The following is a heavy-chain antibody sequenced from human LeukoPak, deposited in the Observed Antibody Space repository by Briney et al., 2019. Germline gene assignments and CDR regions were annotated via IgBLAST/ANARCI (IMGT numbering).Heavy chain of an antibody. CDR2: ISGSGGST. J-gene: IGHJ4*02. D-gene: IGHD3-3*01. CDR1: GFTVTSNY. CDR3: AKEYYDFWSGYPHDY. Sequence: PGGSLRLSYAASGFTVTSNYMTWVRQAPGKGLEWVSAISGSGGSTYYADSVKGRFTISRDNSKNTLYLQMNSLRAEDTAVYYCAKEYYDFWSGYPHDYWGQGTLVTVSS. V-gene: IGHV3-23*01.